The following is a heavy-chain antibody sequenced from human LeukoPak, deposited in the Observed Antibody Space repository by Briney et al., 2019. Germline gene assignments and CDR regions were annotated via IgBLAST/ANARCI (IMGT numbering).Heavy chain of an antibody. CDR1: GGSISSYY. CDR2: IYYSGST. D-gene: IGHD3-22*01. J-gene: IGHJ5*02. V-gene: IGHV4-59*01. Sequence: SETLSLTCTVSGGSISSYYWSWIRQPPGKGLEWIGYIYYSGSTNYNPSLKSRVTISVDTSKSQFSLKLSSVTAADTAVYYCARGGALNYYDSSGYTWGQGTLVTVSS. CDR3: ARGGALNYYDSSGYT.